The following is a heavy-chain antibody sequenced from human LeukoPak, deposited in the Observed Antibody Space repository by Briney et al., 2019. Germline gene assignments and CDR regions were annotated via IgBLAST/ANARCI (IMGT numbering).Heavy chain of an antibody. CDR1: GFTLRSHW. CDR2: INYDGSST. Sequence: GGSLRLSCAASGFTLRSHWMHWVRQAPGKGLVWVSRINYDGSSTTYADSVKGRFTISRDNSKNTLYLQMNSLRAEDTAVYYCAKEGVEMATIDYYYYMDVWGKGTTVTVSS. D-gene: IGHD5-24*01. V-gene: IGHV3-74*01. CDR3: AKEGVEMATIDYYYYMDV. J-gene: IGHJ6*03.